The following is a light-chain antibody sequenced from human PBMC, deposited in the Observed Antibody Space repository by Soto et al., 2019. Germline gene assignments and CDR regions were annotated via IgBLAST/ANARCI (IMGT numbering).Light chain of an antibody. CDR1: SSDVGGYNY. V-gene: IGLV2-8*01. Sequence: QSALTQPPSASGSPGQSVTISCTGTSSDVGGYNYVSWYQQHPGKAPKLMIYEVSTRPSGVPDRLSGCKSGNTASLTDSGLQAEDEADYYCNSYAGSNNWVFGGGTKLTV. J-gene: IGLJ3*02. CDR3: NSYAGSNNWV. CDR2: EVS.